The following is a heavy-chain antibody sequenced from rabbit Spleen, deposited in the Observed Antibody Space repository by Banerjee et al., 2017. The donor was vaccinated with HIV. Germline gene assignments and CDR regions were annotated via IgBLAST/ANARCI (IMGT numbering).Heavy chain of an antibody. J-gene: IGHJ4*01. D-gene: IGHD2-1*01. CDR2: MYPDGIGSP. V-gene: IGHV1S40*01. CDR3: ARGSAAMTMVITGYYLSL. CDR1: GFSFSTSYY. Sequence: QSLEESGGDMVKPGASLTLTCTASGFSFSTSYYICWVRQAPGKGLEWIGCMYPDGIGSPAYANWAKGRFTISKTSSTTVTLQMTSLTAADTATYFCARGSAAMTMVITGYYLSLWGPGTLVTVS.